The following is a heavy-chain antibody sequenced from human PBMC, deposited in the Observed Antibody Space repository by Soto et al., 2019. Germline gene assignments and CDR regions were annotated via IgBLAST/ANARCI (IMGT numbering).Heavy chain of an antibody. CDR3: ARVHRGKYRLPHGTNGYGMDV. V-gene: IGHV4-30-4*01. CDR1: GGSISGGDYY. Sequence: SETLSLTCSVSGGSISGGDYYWSWIRQPPGEALEWIGHIHYSGSTYYNASLKSRLTSSLDMSKNEFSLNLNSVTAADTAVYYCARVHRGKYRLPHGTNGYGMDVWGQGTTVT. CDR2: IHYSGST. D-gene: IGHD1-7*01. J-gene: IGHJ6*02.